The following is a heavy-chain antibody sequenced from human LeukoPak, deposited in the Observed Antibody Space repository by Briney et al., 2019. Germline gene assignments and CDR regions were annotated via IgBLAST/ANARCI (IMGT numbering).Heavy chain of an antibody. CDR3: ARAPYYCSSTSCPNWFDP. CDR1: GGSFSGYY. V-gene: IGHV4-34*01. Sequence: PSETLSLTCAVYGGSFSGYYWSWIRQPPGKGLEWIGEINHSGSTNYNPSLKSRVTISVDTSKNQFSLKPSSVTAADTTVYYCARAPYYCSSTSCPNWFDPWGQGTLVTVSS. CDR2: INHSGST. D-gene: IGHD2-2*01. J-gene: IGHJ5*02.